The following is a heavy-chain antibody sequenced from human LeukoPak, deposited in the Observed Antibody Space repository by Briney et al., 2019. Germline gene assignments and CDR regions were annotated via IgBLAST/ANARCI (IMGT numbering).Heavy chain of an antibody. J-gene: IGHJ4*02. V-gene: IGHV7-4-1*02. CDR1: GYTFTSYA. CDR2: INTNTGNP. Sequence: GASVKVSCKASGYTFTSYAMNWVRQAPGQGLEWMGWINTNTGNPTYAQGLTGRFVFSLDTSVSTAYLQISSLKAEDTAVYYCARDLITMIVTGYPPPFDYWGQGTLVTVSS. CDR3: ARDLITMIVTGYPPPFDY. D-gene: IGHD3-22*01.